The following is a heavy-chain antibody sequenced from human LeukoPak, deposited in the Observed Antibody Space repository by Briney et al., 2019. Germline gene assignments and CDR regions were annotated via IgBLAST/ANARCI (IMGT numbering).Heavy chain of an antibody. CDR2: INSNSGDT. CDR3: ARAAGAFRSGLN. Sequence: ASVKVSCESSGFTFTDYYFHWVRQAPGRGLEGMGWINSNSGDTKYAQNFQGRVTFTRDTSISTAYMEVSSLASDDTAVYFCARAAGAFRSGLNWGQGTLVTVSS. CDR1: GFTFTDYY. V-gene: IGHV1-2*02. D-gene: IGHD6-19*01. J-gene: IGHJ4*02.